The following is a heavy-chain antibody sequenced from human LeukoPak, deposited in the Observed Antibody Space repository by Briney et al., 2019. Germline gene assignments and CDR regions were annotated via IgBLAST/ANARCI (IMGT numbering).Heavy chain of an antibody. CDR2: ISSSSSYI. CDR1: GFTFSSYS. CDR3: ATVNCGGDCYSPSYFDY. V-gene: IGHV3-21*01. D-gene: IGHD2-21*02. J-gene: IGHJ4*02. Sequence: GGSLRLSCAASGFTFSSYSMNWVRQAPGKGLEWVSSISSSSSYIYYADSVKGRFTISRDNTKNSLYLQMNSLRAEDTAVYYCATVNCGGDCYSPSYFDYWGQGALVTVSS.